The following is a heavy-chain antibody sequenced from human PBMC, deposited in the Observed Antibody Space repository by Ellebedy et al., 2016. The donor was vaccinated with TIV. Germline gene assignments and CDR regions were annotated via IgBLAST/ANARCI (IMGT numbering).Heavy chain of an antibody. Sequence: SETLSLTCTVSSDSISSYPWSWIRQPPGKGLEWIGDVHHSGISHIHPSLKSRVTLSLDTSKNQFSLDLSSVTAADTATYYCARDLGRYGMDVWGQGTTVTVSS. J-gene: IGHJ6*02. CDR1: SDSISSYP. CDR2: VHHSGIS. CDR3: ARDLGRYGMDV. V-gene: IGHV4-59*01.